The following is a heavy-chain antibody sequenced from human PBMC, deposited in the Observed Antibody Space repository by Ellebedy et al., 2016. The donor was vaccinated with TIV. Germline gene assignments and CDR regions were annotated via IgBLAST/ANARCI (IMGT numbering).Heavy chain of an antibody. CDR2: ISASKGYT. J-gene: IGHJ4*02. CDR3: ARVPSTYSDDYLIPYADY. CDR1: GYSFTSYD. Sequence: AASVKVSCKASGYSFTSYDIGWVRQAPGQGLERMGFISASKGYTNYAQKFQVRVTMTTDTSTSTAYMELRSLTSDDTAVYYCARVPSTYSDDYLIPYADYWGQGTLVTVSS. D-gene: IGHD2/OR15-2a*01. V-gene: IGHV1-18*04.